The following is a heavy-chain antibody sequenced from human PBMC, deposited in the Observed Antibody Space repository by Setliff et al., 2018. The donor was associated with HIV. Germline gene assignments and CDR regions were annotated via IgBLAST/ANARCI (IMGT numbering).Heavy chain of an antibody. D-gene: IGHD1-1*01. Sequence: SETLSLTCTVSGVSISNYYWSWIRQPPGKGLEWIGYMYYSGNTNYNPSLKSRVTISVDTSKSQFSLKLNSVTAADTAVYYCATGTEPYDAFDIWGQGTMVTVSS. CDR1: GVSISNYY. V-gene: IGHV4-59*01. CDR3: ATGTEPYDAFDI. J-gene: IGHJ3*02. CDR2: MYYSGNT.